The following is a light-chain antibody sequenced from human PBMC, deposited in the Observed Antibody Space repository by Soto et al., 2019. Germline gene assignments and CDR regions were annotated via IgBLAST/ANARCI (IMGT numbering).Light chain of an antibody. J-gene: IGLJ2*01. V-gene: IGLV2-8*01. CDR2: EVS. CDR1: SSDVGDYNY. Sequence: QSVLTQPPSASGPPGQSVTIPCTGTSSDVGDYNYVSWYQQHPGKAPKLMIYEVSRRPSGVPDRFSGSKSGNTASLTVSGLQAEDEADYYCSSNAGSNNLVFGGGTKLTVL. CDR3: SSNAGSNNLV.